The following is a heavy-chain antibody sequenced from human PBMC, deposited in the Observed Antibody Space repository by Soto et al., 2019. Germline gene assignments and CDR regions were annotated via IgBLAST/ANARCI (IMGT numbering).Heavy chain of an antibody. CDR3: ARDLNLYSSSWHYGMDV. D-gene: IGHD6-13*01. Sequence: KPGGSLRLSCAASGFTFSSYSMNWVRQAPGKGLEWVSSISSSSSYIYYADSVKGRFTISRDNAKNSLYLQMNSLRAEDTAVYYCARDLNLYSSSWHYGMDVWGQGTTVTVSS. CDR2: ISSSSSYI. V-gene: IGHV3-21*01. J-gene: IGHJ6*02. CDR1: GFTFSSYS.